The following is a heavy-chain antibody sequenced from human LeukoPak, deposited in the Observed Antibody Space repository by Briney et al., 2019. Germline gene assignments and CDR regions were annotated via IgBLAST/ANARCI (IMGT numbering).Heavy chain of an antibody. Sequence: GGSLRPSCAASGFTFSSYSMNWVRQAPGKGLEWVSSISSSSSYIYYADSVKGRFTISRDNAKNSLYLQMNSLRAEDTAVYYCARAVVGSPHAFDIWGQGTMVTVSS. V-gene: IGHV3-21*01. CDR3: ARAVVGSPHAFDI. D-gene: IGHD1-26*01. CDR1: GFTFSSYS. J-gene: IGHJ3*02. CDR2: ISSSSSYI.